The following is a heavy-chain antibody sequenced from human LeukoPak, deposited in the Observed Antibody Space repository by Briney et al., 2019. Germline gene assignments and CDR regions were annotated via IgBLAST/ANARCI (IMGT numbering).Heavy chain of an antibody. Sequence: SETLSLTCAVYSGSFSGYYWSWIRQPPGKGLVWMGEVNHSRSTNYHPSLKSRVTISVDTSKNQLSLKLSSVTGADTAVYYCARGRAIYSRSNFDYWGQGTLVTVSS. V-gene: IGHV4-34*01. CDR2: VNHSRST. CDR3: ARGRAIYSRSNFDY. J-gene: IGHJ4*02. CDR1: SGSFSGYY. D-gene: IGHD6-6*01.